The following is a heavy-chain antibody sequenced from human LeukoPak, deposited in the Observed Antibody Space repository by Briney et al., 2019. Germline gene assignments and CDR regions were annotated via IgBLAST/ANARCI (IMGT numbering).Heavy chain of an antibody. CDR1: DGSFSRYY. CDR2: INHSGST. J-gene: IGHJ4*02. V-gene: IGHV4-34*01. D-gene: IGHD3-9*01. Sequence: PSETLSLTCAVYDGSFSRYYWSWIRQPPGKGLEWIGEINHSGSTNYKPSLKSRVTISVDTSKNQFSLKLSSETAADTAVYYCARGRSYFGSHGGYVGYWGQGTLVTVSS. CDR3: ARGRSYFGSHGGYVGY.